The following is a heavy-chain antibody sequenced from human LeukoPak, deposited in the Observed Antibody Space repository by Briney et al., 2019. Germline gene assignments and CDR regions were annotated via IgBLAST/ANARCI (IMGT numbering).Heavy chain of an antibody. V-gene: IGHV3-66*01. CDR3: ARKTDSGGQGDY. CDR2: IYSGGNT. Sequence: GGSLRLSCAASGFTVSRNYMSWVRQAPGKGLEWVSVIYSGGNTYYADSVKGRFTISRDNSKNTLYLQMNSLRAEDTAAYYCARKTDSGGQGDYWGPGTLVTVSS. J-gene: IGHJ4*02. D-gene: IGHD3-22*01. CDR1: GFTVSRNY.